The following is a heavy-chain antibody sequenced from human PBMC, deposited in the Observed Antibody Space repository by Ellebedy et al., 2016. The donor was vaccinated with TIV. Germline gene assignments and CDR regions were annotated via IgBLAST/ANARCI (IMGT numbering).Heavy chain of an antibody. CDR3: VRLGYCSSTRCYFDY. D-gene: IGHD2-2*01. CDR1: GFTITSCA. Sequence: GGSLRLSCAASGFTITSCAMHWVRQAPGKGLESVSAISSNGGSTYYADSLKGRFTISRDNSKNTLYLQMSSLRAEDTAVYYCVRLGYCSSTRCYFDYWGQGTLVTVSS. CDR2: ISSNGGST. J-gene: IGHJ4*02. V-gene: IGHV3-64D*09.